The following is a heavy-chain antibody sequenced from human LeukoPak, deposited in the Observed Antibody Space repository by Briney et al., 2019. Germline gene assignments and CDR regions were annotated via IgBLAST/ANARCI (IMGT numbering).Heavy chain of an antibody. V-gene: IGHV4-34*01. CDR2: INHSGST. CDR1: GGSFSGYY. CDR3: ARVVAAAGMDY. D-gene: IGHD6-13*01. Sequence: SETLPLTCAVYGGSFSGYYWSWIRQPPGKGLEWIGEINHSGSTNYNPSLKSRVTISVDTSKNQFSLKLSSVTAADTAVYYCARVVAAAGMDYWGQGTLVTVSS. J-gene: IGHJ4*02.